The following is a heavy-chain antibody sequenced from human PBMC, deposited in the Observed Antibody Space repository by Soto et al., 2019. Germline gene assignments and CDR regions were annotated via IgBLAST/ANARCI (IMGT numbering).Heavy chain of an antibody. CDR1: GYTFATHW. CDR3: ARLELTGLDN. CDR2: IYPGGSDT. D-gene: IGHD3-9*01. V-gene: IGHV5-51*01. J-gene: IGHJ4*02. Sequence: PGESLKISCKGSGYTFATHWIAWVRQMPGKGLEWMGIIYPGGSDTRYSPSFQGQVTISADKSFSTAYLQWSSLKASDTAIYFCARLELTGLDNWGQGAPVTVYS.